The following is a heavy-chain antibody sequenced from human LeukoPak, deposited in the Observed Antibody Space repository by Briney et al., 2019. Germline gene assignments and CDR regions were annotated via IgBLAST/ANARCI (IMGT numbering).Heavy chain of an antibody. J-gene: IGHJ6*02. Sequence: SETLSLTCSVSGGSISSSNDYWGWIRQPPGKGLEWIGNIYYSGSIYYNPSLKSRVTISVDTSKNQFSLKLSSVTAADTAVYYCAREEMYYYGSGSLPPYYYGMDVWGQGTTVTVSS. D-gene: IGHD3-10*01. CDR1: GGSISSSNDY. CDR2: IYYSGSI. CDR3: AREEMYYYGSGSLPPYYYGMDV. V-gene: IGHV4-39*07.